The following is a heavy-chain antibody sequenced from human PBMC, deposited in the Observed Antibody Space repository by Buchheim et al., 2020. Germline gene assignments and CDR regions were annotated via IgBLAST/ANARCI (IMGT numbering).Heavy chain of an antibody. Sequence: EVQLVESGGGLVQPGGSLRLSCAASGFTFSSYSMNWVRQAPGKGLEWVSYISSSSSTIYYADSVKGRFTFSRDNAKTSLYLPMNSLRDEDTAVYYCARDLVVVAATQHYYYGMDVWGQGTT. D-gene: IGHD2-15*01. CDR2: ISSSSSTI. CDR1: GFTFSSYS. V-gene: IGHV3-48*02. CDR3: ARDLVVVAATQHYYYGMDV. J-gene: IGHJ6*02.